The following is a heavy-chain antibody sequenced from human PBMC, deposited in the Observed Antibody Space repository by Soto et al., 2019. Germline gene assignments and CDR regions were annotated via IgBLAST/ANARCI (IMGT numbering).Heavy chain of an antibody. V-gene: IGHV4-39*01. J-gene: IGHJ5*02. CDR1: GGSISSSSYY. CDR2: IYYSGST. Sequence: ETLSLTCTVSGGSISSSSYYWGWIRQPPGKGLEWIGSIYYSGSTYYNPSLKSRVTISVDTSKNQFSLKLSSVTAADTAVYYCARHRITIFGVVIYNWFDPWGQGTLVTVSS. CDR3: ARHRITIFGVVIYNWFDP. D-gene: IGHD3-3*01.